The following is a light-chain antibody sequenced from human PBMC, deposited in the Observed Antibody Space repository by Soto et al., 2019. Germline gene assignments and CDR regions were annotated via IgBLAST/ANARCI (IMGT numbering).Light chain of an antibody. CDR3: ATWDDSLNGFYV. CDR2: DVS. V-gene: IGLV2-11*01. CDR1: SSDVVGYNY. J-gene: IGLJ1*01. Sequence: QSVLTQPRSVSGSPGQSVTISCTGTSSDVVGYNYVSWYQQHPGKAPKLMIYDVSKRPSGVPDRFSGSKSGTSASLAISGLRSDDEADYFCATWDDSLNGFYVFGTGTKVTVL.